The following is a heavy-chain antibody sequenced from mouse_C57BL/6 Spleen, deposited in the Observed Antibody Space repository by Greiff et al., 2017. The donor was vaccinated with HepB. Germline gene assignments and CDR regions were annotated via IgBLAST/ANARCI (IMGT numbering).Heavy chain of an antibody. CDR3: ARDPGSYYAMDY. CDR1: GFTFSSYA. D-gene: IGHD4-1*01. V-gene: IGHV5-4*01. J-gene: IGHJ4*01. Sequence: DVKLVESGGGLVKPGGSLKLSCAASGFTFSSYAMSWVRQTPEKRLEWVATISDGGSYTYYPDNVKGRFTISRDNAKNNLYLQMSHLKSEDTAMYYCARDPGSYYAMDYWGQGTSVTVSS. CDR2: ISDGGSYT.